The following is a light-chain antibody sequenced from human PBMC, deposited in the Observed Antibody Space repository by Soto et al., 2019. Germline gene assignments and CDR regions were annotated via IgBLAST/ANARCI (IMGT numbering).Light chain of an antibody. CDR1: QGMSSY. Sequence: ALRMTQTPSSLSESTGDRVTITCQASQGMSSYLAWYQVKPVKAPKLLIYAASTLESGVPSRFSATVSGTEFSLTISSLQPEDFATYYCQQLFDSPITFGQGTRLEIK. J-gene: IGKJ5*01. V-gene: IGKV1-8*01. CDR3: QQLFDSPIT. CDR2: AAS.